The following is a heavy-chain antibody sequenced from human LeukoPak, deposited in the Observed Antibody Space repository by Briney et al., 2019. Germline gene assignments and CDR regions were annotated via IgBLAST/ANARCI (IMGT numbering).Heavy chain of an antibody. J-gene: IGHJ4*02. CDR2: ISYDGGNK. Sequence: GGSLRLSCAASGFTFSSYAMHWVRQAPGKGLEWVAVISYDGGNKYYADSVKGRFTISRDNSKNTLYLQMNSLRAEDTAVYCCARVGVVKGSSSWYFDYWGQGTLVTVSS. CDR3: ARVGVVKGSSSWYFDY. D-gene: IGHD6-13*01. CDR1: GFTFSSYA. V-gene: IGHV3-30*04.